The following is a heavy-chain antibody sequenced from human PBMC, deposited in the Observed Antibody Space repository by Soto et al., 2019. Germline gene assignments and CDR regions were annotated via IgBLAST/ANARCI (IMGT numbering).Heavy chain of an antibody. CDR1: GGTFSNDI. J-gene: IGHJ5*02. V-gene: IGHV1-2*04. CDR3: ARSAVPIVVVPAARSWFDP. CDR2: INPNSGGT. D-gene: IGHD2-2*01. Sequence: ASVKVSCKTSGGTFSNDIITWVRQAPGQGLEWMGWINPNSGGTNYAQKFQGWVTMTRDTSISTAYMELSRLRSDDTAVYYCARSAVPIVVVPAARSWFDPWGQGTLVSVSS.